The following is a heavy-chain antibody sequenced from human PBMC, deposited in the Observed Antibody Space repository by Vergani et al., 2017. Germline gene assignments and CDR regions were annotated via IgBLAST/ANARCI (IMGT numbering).Heavy chain of an antibody. J-gene: IGHJ3*02. CDR3: VRDQVTMLRGSDALDI. Sequence: DVQIVESGGGLVQPGGSLRLSCTASGFTFGYYAMDWFRQAPGQGLEWVGGIRSKAYGQATIYAASVKGRFTISRDDSKSIAYLQMNNLQTEDTAMYYCVRDQVTMLRGSDALDIWGQGTMVTVSS. CDR2: IRSKAYGQAT. CDR1: GFTFGYYA. D-gene: IGHD3-10*01. V-gene: IGHV3-49*03.